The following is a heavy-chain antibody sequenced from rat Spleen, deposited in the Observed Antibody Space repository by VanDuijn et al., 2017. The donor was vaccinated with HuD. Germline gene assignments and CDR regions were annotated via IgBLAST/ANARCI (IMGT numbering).Heavy chain of an antibody. D-gene: IGHD1-10*01. Sequence: EVQLVESGGGLVQPGRSLKLSCAASGFTFSNYGVHWIRQAPTKGLEWVASISPSGGSTSYRDSVKGRFTISRHNTQNTLYLQMNSLRSEDTATYYFARLTTLFDYWGQGVMVTVSS. J-gene: IGHJ2*01. CDR2: ISPSGGST. CDR1: GFTFSNYG. V-gene: IGHV5-19*01. CDR3: ARLTTLFDY.